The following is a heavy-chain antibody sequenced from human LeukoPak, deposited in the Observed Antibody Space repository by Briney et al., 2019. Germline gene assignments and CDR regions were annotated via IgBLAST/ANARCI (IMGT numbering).Heavy chain of an antibody. CDR3: ARVRYGTYDF. V-gene: IGHV3-74*01. CDR1: GNYW. CDR2: INSDGSWT. J-gene: IGHJ4*02. Sequence: GGSLRLSCAASGNYWMHWVRQVPGKGLVWVSHINSDGSWTSYADSVKGRFTISKDNAKNTVYLQMNSLRAEDTAVYYCARVRYGTYDFWGQGTLVTVSS. D-gene: IGHD4-17*01.